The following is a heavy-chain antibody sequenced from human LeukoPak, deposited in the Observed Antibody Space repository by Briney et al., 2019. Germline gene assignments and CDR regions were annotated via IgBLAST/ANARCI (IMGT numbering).Heavy chain of an antibody. J-gene: IGHJ6*03. D-gene: IGHD2/OR15-2a*01. V-gene: IGHV3-23*01. CDR3: ARDLEVGGIFSYYYYMDV. Sequence: GGSLRLSCAASGFTFSSYAMSWVRQAPGKGLEWVSAISGSGGSTYYADSVKGRFTISRDNSKDTLYLQMNSLRAEDTAVYYCARDLEVGGIFSYYYYMDVWGKGTTVTVSS. CDR2: ISGSGGST. CDR1: GFTFSSYA.